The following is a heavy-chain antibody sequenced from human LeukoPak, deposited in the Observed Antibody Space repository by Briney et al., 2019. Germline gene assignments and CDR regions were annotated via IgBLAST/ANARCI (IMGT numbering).Heavy chain of an antibody. CDR3: ARLVYDTTGGYSYDY. V-gene: IGHV1-2*02. CDR1: GYTFTGYY. J-gene: IGHJ4*02. CDR2: INCSSGDT. Sequence: ASVKVSCKASGYTFTGYYIHWVRQAPGQGLEGMGWINCSSGDTHYAQRFQGRVTMTRDTSISTAYMELSRLTSDDTAVYYCARLVYDTTGGYSYDYWGQGTLVTVSS. D-gene: IGHD3-22*01.